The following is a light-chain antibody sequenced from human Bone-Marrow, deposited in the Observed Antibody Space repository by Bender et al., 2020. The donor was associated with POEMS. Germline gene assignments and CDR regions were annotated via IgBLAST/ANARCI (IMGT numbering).Light chain of an antibody. J-gene: IGLJ3*02. V-gene: IGLV2-23*02. CDR2: EVS. CDR1: SSDIGIYNL. CDR3: TSYAGNNNLV. Sequence: QSALTQPASVSGSPGQSITISCTGTSSDIGIYNLVSWYQQLPGKAPKLLIYEVSKRPSGVSNRFSGSKSGNTASLTVSGLQPEDEADYYCTSYAGNNNLVFGGGTKLTVL.